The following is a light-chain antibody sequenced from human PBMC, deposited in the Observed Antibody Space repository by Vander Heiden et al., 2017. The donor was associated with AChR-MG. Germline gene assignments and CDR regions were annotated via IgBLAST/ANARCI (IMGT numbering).Light chain of an antibody. CDR3: QSYDDTNHWV. V-gene: IGLV6-57*03. CDR2: EDN. CDR1: GGSIASNY. J-gene: IGLJ2*01. Sequence: NFVLTQPHSVSESPGKTVTISCTRSGGSIASNYVQWYQQRPGSAPTTVIFEDNHRPSGVPDRSSGSIDSSSNSASLIISGLKTEDEADYYCQSYDDTNHWVFGGGTKLTVL.